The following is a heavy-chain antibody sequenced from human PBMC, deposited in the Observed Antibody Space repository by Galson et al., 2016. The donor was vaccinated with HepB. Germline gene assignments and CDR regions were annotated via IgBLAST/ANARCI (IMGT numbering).Heavy chain of an antibody. CDR2: TWYDGSSE. D-gene: IGHD2-15*01. V-gene: IGHV3-33*01. CDR1: GFNFSNYG. CDR3: ARESGYCRGGSWRRTSLVWYFDL. J-gene: IGHJ2*01. Sequence: SLRLSCAASGFNFSNYGMHWVRQAPGKGLEWVAVTWYDGSSENYTDSVKGRFTISRDNSKNTLYLQMNSLRVEETAMYYCARESGYCRGGSWRRTSLVWYFDLWGRGTLVTVSS.